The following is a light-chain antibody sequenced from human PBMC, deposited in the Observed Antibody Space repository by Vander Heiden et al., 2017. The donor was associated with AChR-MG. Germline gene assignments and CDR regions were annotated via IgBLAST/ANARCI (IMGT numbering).Light chain of an antibody. CDR1: SSNIGAGYD. J-gene: IGLJ2*01. CDR2: GNS. Sequence: QSVLTQPPSVSGAPGQRVTISCTGSSSNIGAGYDVHWYQQLPGTAPKLITYGNSNRPSGVPDRFSGSKSGTSASLAITGLQAEDEADYYCQSYDSSPMVVFGGGTKLTVL. V-gene: IGLV1-40*01. CDR3: QSYDSSPMVV.